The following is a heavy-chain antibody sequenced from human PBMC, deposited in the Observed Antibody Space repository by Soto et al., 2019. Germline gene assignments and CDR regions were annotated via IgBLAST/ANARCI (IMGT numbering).Heavy chain of an antibody. CDR3: TREYSRSSGLEYYCMEV. D-gene: IGHD6-6*01. V-gene: IGHV4-61*01. Sequence: PSETLSLTCNFSGISVSSVSYYWRWLRQPPGKGLEWIGYTYYSGSTNYNPYLKSRVTISVDTSKNHLSLKLSSVAAADTAVYYWTREYSRSSGLEYYCMEVWAQG. CDR1: GISVSSVSYY. J-gene: IGHJ6*02. CDR2: TYYSGST.